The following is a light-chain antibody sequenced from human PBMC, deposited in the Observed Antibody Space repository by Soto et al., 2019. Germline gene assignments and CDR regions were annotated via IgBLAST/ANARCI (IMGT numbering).Light chain of an antibody. CDR2: GAS. CDR1: QGVSRK. Sequence: EIVMTQSPATLSVAPGERVTFSCRASQGVSRKLAWYQHKPGQAPRLLISGASTGATGIPARFSGSGSGTEFTLTISSLQSEDYAVYYCQQYYTWPITFGGGTKVEIK. J-gene: IGKJ4*01. V-gene: IGKV3-15*01. CDR3: QQYYTWPIT.